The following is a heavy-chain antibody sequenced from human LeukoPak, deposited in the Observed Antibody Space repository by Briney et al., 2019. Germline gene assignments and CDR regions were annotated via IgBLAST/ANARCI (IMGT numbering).Heavy chain of an antibody. J-gene: IGHJ6*02. CDR1: GFTSSSHD. Sequence: GGSRRLSCAASGFTSSSHDMSGVRQAPGKGLGWVSVIFMGGTTYYAASVKDRFTISRHSSKNTLYLQMNSLRAEDTAVYHCARERTSRIVVVPAALYGMDVWGQGTTVTVSS. D-gene: IGHD2-2*01. CDR2: IFMGGTT. CDR3: ARERTSRIVVVPAALYGMDV. V-gene: IGHV3-53*04.